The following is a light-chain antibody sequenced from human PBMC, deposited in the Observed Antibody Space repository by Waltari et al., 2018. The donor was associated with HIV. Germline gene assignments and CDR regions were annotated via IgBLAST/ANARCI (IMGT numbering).Light chain of an antibody. Sequence: QPKMTQAPSASKTPGQRITMSCSGSKSNIGNNFIYWYQQIPGVAPRLVMARNDRRPAGVPDRFSGTKSGTSAFLAITDLRLDDEATYVCASWDDNLRHWVFGGGTKLTVL. V-gene: IGLV1-47*01. CDR2: RND. CDR1: KSNIGNNF. CDR3: ASWDDNLRHWV. J-gene: IGLJ3*02.